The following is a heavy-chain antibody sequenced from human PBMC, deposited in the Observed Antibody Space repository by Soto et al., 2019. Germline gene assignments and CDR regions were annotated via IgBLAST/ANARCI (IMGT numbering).Heavy chain of an antibody. D-gene: IGHD1-26*01. Sequence: TSETLSLTCTVSDASVWSDSYFWTWIRQPPGKGLEWIAYISHTGDTNYNPSLKSRVTISIDTSRNQFSLTVTSVTAADTAVYFCARIVVGVTVDLWGQGSLVTVS. CDR2: ISHTGDT. CDR1: DASVWSDSYF. CDR3: ARIVVGVTVDL. J-gene: IGHJ4*02. V-gene: IGHV4-61*01.